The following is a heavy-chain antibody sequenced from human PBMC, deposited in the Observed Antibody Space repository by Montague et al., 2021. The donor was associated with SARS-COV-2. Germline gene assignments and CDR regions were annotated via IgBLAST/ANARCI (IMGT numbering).Heavy chain of an antibody. Sequence: SLRLSCAASGFTFSTYNMNWVLQIPGKGLEWLSYISSGSGAIFYADAVKGRFTVSRDNAKNSLFLQMNSLRAEDTAVYYCARDQLIRGVPAFDMWGQGTMVTVSS. CDR1: GFTFSTYN. V-gene: IGHV3-48*04. D-gene: IGHD3-10*01. CDR3: ARDQLIRGVPAFDM. CDR2: ISSGSGAI. J-gene: IGHJ3*02.